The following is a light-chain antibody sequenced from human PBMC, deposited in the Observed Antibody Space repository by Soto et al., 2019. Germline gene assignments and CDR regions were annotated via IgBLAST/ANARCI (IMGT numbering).Light chain of an antibody. V-gene: IGKV3-15*01. CDR2: GAS. Sequence: EIVMTQSPATLSVSPGERATLSCRASQSVTSNLAWYQQKPGQPPRRLIYGASTRATGIPARFSGSGSGTECTLTISSLQSEDFAVYYCQQYNNWPHTFGGGTKVEIK. J-gene: IGKJ4*01. CDR1: QSVTSN. CDR3: QQYNNWPHT.